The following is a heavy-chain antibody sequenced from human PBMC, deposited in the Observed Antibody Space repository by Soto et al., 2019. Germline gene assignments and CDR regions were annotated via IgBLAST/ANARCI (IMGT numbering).Heavy chain of an antibody. CDR2: TTYDGGIK. V-gene: IGHV3-30*03. CDR3: VGALENAFFYYGVNV. D-gene: IGHD1-1*01. Sequence: QGQPVESGGGVVQPGRSLRLSCAASGFSFSSYGMEWVRLAPAKRLEWVAATTYDGGIKHYVASVKGRFTISRDNSKITLDVQMNSRRVEDTPTFYCVGALENAFFYYGVNVWGQGTTVT. J-gene: IGHJ6*02. CDR1: GFSFSSYG.